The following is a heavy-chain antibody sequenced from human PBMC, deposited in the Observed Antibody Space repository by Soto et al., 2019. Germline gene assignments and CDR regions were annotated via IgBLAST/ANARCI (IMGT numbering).Heavy chain of an antibody. Sequence: QVQLVQSGAEVKKPGASVKVSCKASGYTFTSYGISWVRQAPGQGLEWMGWISAYNGNTNYAQKLQGRVTMTTDTSTSTAYMELRRLRSDDTAVYYCARGRTPFAKFGTGYYGMDVWGQGTTVTVSS. J-gene: IGHJ6*02. CDR2: ISAYNGNT. CDR3: ARGRTPFAKFGTGYYGMDV. D-gene: IGHD3-10*01. V-gene: IGHV1-18*01. CDR1: GYTFTSYG.